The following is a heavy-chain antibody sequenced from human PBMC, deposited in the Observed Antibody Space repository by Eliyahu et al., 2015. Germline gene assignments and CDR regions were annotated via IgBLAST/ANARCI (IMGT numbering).Heavy chain of an antibody. J-gene: IGHJ6*02. CDR1: GFTFSSYW. D-gene: IGHD6-19*01. Sequence: EVQLVESGGGLVQPGGSLRLSCAASGFTFSSYWMSWVRQAPGKGLEWVANIKQDGSEKYYVDSVKGRFTISRDNAKNSLYLQMNSLRAEDTAVYYCARDSKTRWLVRGGMDVWGQGTTVTVSS. CDR2: IKQDGSEK. V-gene: IGHV3-7*04. CDR3: ARDSKTRWLVRGGMDV.